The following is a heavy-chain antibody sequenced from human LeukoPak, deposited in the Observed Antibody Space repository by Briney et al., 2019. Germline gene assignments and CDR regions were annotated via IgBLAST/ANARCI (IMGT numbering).Heavy chain of an antibody. CDR2: ITGSGGNT. J-gene: IGHJ4*02. V-gene: IGHV3-23*01. CDR1: GFIFSSYS. Sequence: PGGSLRLSCAASGFIFSSYSMSWVRQAPGMGLEWVSVITGSGGNTYYADFVKGRFSISRDNSKNTVHLQMNSLRAEDTAVYYCAKSINYYDSSGCDYWGQGTLVTVSS. D-gene: IGHD3-22*01. CDR3: AKSINYYDSSGCDY.